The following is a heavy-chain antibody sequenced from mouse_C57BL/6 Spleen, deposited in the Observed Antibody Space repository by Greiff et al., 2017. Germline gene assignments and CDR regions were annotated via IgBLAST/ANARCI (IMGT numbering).Heavy chain of an antibody. CDR1: GYTFTSYW. J-gene: IGHJ4*01. V-gene: IGHV1-61*01. Sequence: QVQLQQPGAELVRPGSSVKLSCKASGYTFTSYWMDWVKQRPGQGLEWIGNIYPSDSETHYNQKFKDKATLTVDKSSSTAYMQLSSLTSEDSAVYCCARELRRAMDYWGQGTSVTVSS. CDR2: IYPSDSET. CDR3: ARELRRAMDY.